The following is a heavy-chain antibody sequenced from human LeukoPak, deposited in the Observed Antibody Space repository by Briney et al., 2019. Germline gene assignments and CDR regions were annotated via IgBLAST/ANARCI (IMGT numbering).Heavy chain of an antibody. J-gene: IGHJ6*02. D-gene: IGHD6-13*01. CDR3: ARDLGSSSWTYYYGMDV. CDR2: INPSGGST. Sequence: ASVKVSCKASGYIITNYHMHWVRQAPGQGLEWIGIINPSGGSTSYAQKFQGRVTWTRDTSTSTVYMVLSSLRSEDTAVYYCARDLGSSSWTYYYGMDVWGQGTTVTVSS. V-gene: IGHV1-46*01. CDR1: GYIITNYH.